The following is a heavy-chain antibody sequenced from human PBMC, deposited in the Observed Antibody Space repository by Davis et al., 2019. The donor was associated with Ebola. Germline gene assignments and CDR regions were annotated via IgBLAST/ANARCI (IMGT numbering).Heavy chain of an antibody. CDR1: GYTFTSYA. V-gene: IGHV1-3*01. J-gene: IGHJ6*04. CDR2: INPHNGNT. Sequence: AASVKVSCKASGYTFTSYAMHWVRQAPGQRLEWMGWINPHNGNTNYAQNVQGRVTMTTDTSTSTAYMELRSLRSDDTAVYYCARRYGDYGYYYGMDVWGKGTTVTVSS. D-gene: IGHD4-17*01. CDR3: ARRYGDYGYYYGMDV.